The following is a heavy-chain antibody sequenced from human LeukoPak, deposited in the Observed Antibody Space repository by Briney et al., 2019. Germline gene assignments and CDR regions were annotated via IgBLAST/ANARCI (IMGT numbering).Heavy chain of an antibody. CDR2: ISSSGNYI. CDR3: AKLFVDY. V-gene: IGHV3-21*04. CDR1: GFTFISYT. D-gene: IGHD3-10*01. J-gene: IGHJ4*02. Sequence: GGSLRLSCAASGFTFISYTMIWVRQAPGKGLEWVSSISSSGNYIFYADSVKGRFTISRDNAKNSLYLQMNSLRADDTAVYYCAKLFVDYWGQGTLVTVSS.